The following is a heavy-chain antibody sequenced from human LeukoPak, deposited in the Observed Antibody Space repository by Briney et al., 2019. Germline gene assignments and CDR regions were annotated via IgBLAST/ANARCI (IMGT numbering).Heavy chain of an antibody. V-gene: IGHV3-64*01. CDR2: ISSSGSST. CDR3: ARRPQGAYDI. Sequence: GGSLCLSCVASGFTFGSYAMHWVRQAPGKGLEYASAISSSGSSTFYAISVKGRFTISRDNSKNTLYLQMGSLRAEDMAVYYCARRPQGAYDIWGQGTMVTVSS. J-gene: IGHJ3*02. CDR1: GFTFGSYA.